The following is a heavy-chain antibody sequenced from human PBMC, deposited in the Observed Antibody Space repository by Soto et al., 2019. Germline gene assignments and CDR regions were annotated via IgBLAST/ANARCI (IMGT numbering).Heavy chain of an antibody. D-gene: IGHD1-26*01. J-gene: IGHJ5*02. CDR3: AKDPNPNSGSLNWFDP. CDR1: GFTFSNYG. Sequence: GGSLRLSCAASGFTFSNYGMHWVRQAPGKGLEWVAVITYDGNNKNYGDSVKGRFTISRDNSRNTLYLQMNSLRAEDTAVYYCAKDPNPNSGSLNWFDPWGQGTLVTVSS. CDR2: ITYDGNNK. V-gene: IGHV3-30*18.